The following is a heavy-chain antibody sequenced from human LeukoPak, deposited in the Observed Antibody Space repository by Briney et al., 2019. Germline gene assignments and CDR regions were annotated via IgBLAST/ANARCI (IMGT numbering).Heavy chain of an antibody. Sequence: SQTLSLTCAISGDSVSSKSAAWNWLRQSPSRGLEWLGRTYYRSKWNNDYAVSVRGRITINPDTSKNQFSLLLNPVTPEDTAVYYCARYSGLGVPDYWGQGTLVTVSS. CDR2: TYYRSKWNN. D-gene: IGHD2-21*01. V-gene: IGHV6-1*01. J-gene: IGHJ4*02. CDR1: GDSVSSKSAA. CDR3: ARYSGLGVPDY.